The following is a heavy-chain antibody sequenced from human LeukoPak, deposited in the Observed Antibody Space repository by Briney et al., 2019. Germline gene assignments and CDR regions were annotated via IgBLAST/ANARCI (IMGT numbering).Heavy chain of an antibody. CDR3: TRDPRNKGFDP. CDR2: INGDGSSA. Sequence: GGSLRLSCAASGFTLSYYWMHWVRQAPGKGLVWVSCINGDGSSANYADSVKGRFTISRDNAKNTLYLEMNSLRAEDTAVYYCTRDPRNKGFDPWGQGTLFTVSS. V-gene: IGHV3-74*01. CDR1: GFTLSYYW. J-gene: IGHJ5*02. D-gene: IGHD1/OR15-1a*01.